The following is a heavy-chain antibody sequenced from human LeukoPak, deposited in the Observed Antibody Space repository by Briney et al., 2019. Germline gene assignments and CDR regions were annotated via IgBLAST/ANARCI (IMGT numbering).Heavy chain of an antibody. V-gene: IGHV1-2*02. CDR1: GYTLTDYY. CDR3: ARDWGYYDSTRTYHGVSWFDS. CDR2: ITPSSGGT. Sequence: ASVKVSCKASGYTLTDYYIHWVRQAPGQGLEWMGWITPSSGGTIYAQKFQGRVTMTRDMSISTAYMELSRLRSDDTAVYYCARDWGYYDSTRTYHGVSWFDSWGQGTLVTVSS. D-gene: IGHD3-22*01. J-gene: IGHJ5*01.